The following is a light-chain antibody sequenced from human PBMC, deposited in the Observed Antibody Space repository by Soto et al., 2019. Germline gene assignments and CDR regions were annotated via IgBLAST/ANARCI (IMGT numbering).Light chain of an antibody. CDR2: WAS. Sequence: DIVMTQSPDSLAVSLGERATINCKSSRSVLYSSNNRNYLAWYQQKPGQPPKLLISWASTRESGVPDRFSGSGSGTDFTLTISSLQPEDVATYYCQKYNSAPLTFGGGTKVEIK. CDR1: RSVLYSSNNRNY. V-gene: IGKV4-1*01. CDR3: QKYNSAPLT. J-gene: IGKJ4*01.